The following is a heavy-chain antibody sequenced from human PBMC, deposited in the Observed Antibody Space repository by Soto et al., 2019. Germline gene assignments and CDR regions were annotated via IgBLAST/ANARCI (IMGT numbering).Heavy chain of an antibody. CDR2: ISSSSSYI. CDR3: AREYGGSDPAD. J-gene: IGHJ3*01. V-gene: IGHV3-21*01. Sequence: EVQLVESGGGLVKPGGALRLSCAASGFTFSSYSMNWVRQAPGKGLEWVSSISSSSSYIYYADSVKGRFTISRDNATNSLYLQMNSLRAEDTAVYYCAREYGGSDPADWGQGTMVTVSS. CDR1: GFTFSSYS. D-gene: IGHD4-17*01.